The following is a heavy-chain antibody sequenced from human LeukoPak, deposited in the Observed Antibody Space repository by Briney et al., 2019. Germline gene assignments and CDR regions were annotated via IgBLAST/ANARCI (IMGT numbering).Heavy chain of an antibody. V-gene: IGHV3-21*01. Sequence: GESLRLSCAASGFTFTSYTLSWVRQAPGKGLEWVSSISSSGTSIYYADSVKGRFTTSRDNAKNSLFLQMNSLRGEDTAVYYCSRGYTYGDYWGQGTLVTVSS. D-gene: IGHD5-18*01. CDR3: SRGYTYGDY. J-gene: IGHJ4*02. CDR1: GFTFTSYT. CDR2: ISSSGTSI.